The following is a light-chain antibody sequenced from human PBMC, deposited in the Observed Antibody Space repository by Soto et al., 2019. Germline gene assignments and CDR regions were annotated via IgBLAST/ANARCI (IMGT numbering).Light chain of an antibody. CDR1: QSVSGN. V-gene: IGKV3-15*01. CDR3: QQYNNLPPIT. CDR2: GAS. Sequence: EIVMTQSPATLSVSPGERATLSCRASQSVSGNLAWYQQKPGQAPRLLIYGASTRATGIPARFSGSGSGTEFTLTISSLQSEDFAGYFWQQYNNLPPITFGQGTRLELK. J-gene: IGKJ5*01.